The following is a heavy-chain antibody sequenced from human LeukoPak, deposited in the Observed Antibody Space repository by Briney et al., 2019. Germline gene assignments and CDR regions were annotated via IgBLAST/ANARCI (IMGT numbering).Heavy chain of an antibody. CDR1: GFTFSNSD. V-gene: IGHV3-53*01. CDR2: IYSGGST. D-gene: IGHD2-2*01. J-gene: IGHJ4*02. CDR3: ARGGIVVVPATSAPFDY. Sequence: GESLRLSCAASGFTFSNSDMNWVRQAPGKGLEWVSVIYSGGSTYYADSVKGRFTISRDNSKNTLYLQMNSLRAEDTAVYYCARGGIVVVPATSAPFDYWGQGTLVTVSS.